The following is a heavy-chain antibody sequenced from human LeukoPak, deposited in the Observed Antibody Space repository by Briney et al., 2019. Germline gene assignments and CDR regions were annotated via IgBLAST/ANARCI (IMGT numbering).Heavy chain of an antibody. V-gene: IGHV3-9*01. J-gene: IGHJ6*02. CDR3: AKDQNYGGNSGHYYYYGMDV. CDR2: ISLDSGSI. D-gene: IGHD4-23*01. CDR1: GFTFADYA. Sequence: PGRSLRLSCVASGFTFADYAMHSVRQAPGEGLEWVSGISLDSGSIGYADSVKGRFTISRDNAKNSLYLQMNSLRAEDTALYYCAKDQNYGGNSGHYYYYGMDVSGQGTTVTVSS.